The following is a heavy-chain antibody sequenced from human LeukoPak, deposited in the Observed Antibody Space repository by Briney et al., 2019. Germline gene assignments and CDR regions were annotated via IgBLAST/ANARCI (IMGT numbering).Heavy chain of an antibody. CDR3: ARGPLFYGSGVTYFDD. CDR1: GGTFSNFA. D-gene: IGHD3-10*01. V-gene: IGHV1-69*05. Sequence: SVKVSYKASGGTFSNFAISWVRQAPGQGLEWMGGIIPIFGTANYAQKFQGRVTIITGESTSTAYMELSSLISEDTAVYYCARGPLFYGSGVTYFDDWGQGTLVTVSS. J-gene: IGHJ4*02. CDR2: IIPIFGTA.